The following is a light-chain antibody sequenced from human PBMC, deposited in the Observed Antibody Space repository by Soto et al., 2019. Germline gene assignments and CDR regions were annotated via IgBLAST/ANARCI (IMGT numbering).Light chain of an antibody. V-gene: IGKV3-20*01. CDR3: QQYGSSPWK. Sequence: EIVLTQSPGTLSLSPGERATLSCRASQSVSSSYLAWYQQKPGQAPRLLIYGASSSDTGIPDRFSGSGSGTDFTLTISRLEPEDFSVYYCQQYGSSPWKFGQGTKVEIK. J-gene: IGKJ1*01. CDR1: QSVSSSY. CDR2: GAS.